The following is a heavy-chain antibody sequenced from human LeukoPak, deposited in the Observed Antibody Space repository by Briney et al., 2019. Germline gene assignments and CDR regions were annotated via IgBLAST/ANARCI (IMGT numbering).Heavy chain of an antibody. J-gene: IGHJ3*02. CDR1: GVSVSSGSYY. Sequence: SETLSLTCAVSGVSVSSGSYYWSWIRQPPGKGLEWIGYIYYSGSTNYNPSLKSRVTISVDTSKNQFSLKLSSVTAADTAVYYCARGRPNYDFWSGYRFDAFDIWGQGTMVTVSS. CDR3: ARGRPNYDFWSGYRFDAFDI. CDR2: IYYSGST. D-gene: IGHD3-3*01. V-gene: IGHV4-61*01.